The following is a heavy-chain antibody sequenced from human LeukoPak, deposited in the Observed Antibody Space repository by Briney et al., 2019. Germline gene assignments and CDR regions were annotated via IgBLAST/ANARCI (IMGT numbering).Heavy chain of an antibody. V-gene: IGHV4-61*05. CDR2: IYYSGST. CDR1: GGSISSSSYY. CDR3: ARVGEYYYDSSGFRFDY. Sequence: SETLSLTCTVSGGSISSSSYYWGWIRQPPGKGLEWIGYIYYSGSTNYNPSLKSRVTISVDTSKNQFSLKLNSVTAADTAVYYCARVGEYYYDSSGFRFDYWGXGXLVTVSS. J-gene: IGHJ4*01. D-gene: IGHD3-22*01.